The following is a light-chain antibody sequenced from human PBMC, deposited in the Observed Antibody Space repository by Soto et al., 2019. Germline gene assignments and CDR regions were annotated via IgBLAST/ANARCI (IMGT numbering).Light chain of an antibody. J-gene: IGKJ4*01. CDR2: VAS. CDR3: QQSYSLPLT. V-gene: IGKV1-39*01. Sequence: DIQMTQSPPSLSASVGDRVTITCRASQSISTYLNWYQQKPGKAPQFLIYVASTLQSGVPSRFSGSGSGTDFTLTISSLQPEDFATYYCQQSYSLPLTFGGGTKVEIK. CDR1: QSISTY.